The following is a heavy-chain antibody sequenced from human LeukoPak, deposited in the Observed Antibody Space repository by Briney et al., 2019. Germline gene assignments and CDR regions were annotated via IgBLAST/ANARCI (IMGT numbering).Heavy chain of an antibody. CDR3: ARGRGLIGTSRFDP. V-gene: IGHV1-3*01. Sequence: ASVKVSCKTSGYTFSNSGLHWVRQAPGQSLEWMGWINAGNGNTKYSQKFQDRLTITRDTSASTVYMELNSLKSEDTAMYYCARGRGLIGTSRFDPWGQGTLVMVSS. D-gene: IGHD3-10*01. J-gene: IGHJ5*02. CDR1: GYTFSNSG. CDR2: INAGNGNT.